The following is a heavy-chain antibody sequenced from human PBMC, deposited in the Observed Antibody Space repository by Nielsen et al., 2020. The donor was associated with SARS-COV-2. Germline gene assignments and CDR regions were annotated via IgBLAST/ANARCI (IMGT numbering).Heavy chain of an antibody. J-gene: IGHJ6*02. V-gene: IGHV4-34*01. Sequence: SRVTISVDKSKNQFSLKLSSVTAADTAVYYCARVIRGGSYYEAYYYYGMDVWGQGTTVTVSS. CDR3: ARVIRGGSYYEAYYYYGMDV. D-gene: IGHD1-26*01.